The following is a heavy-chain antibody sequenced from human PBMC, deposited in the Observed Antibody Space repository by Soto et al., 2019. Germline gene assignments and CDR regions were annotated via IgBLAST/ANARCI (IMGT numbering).Heavy chain of an antibody. CDR2: INPNSGGT. CDR3: AREIRSGYYKYWSFDL. V-gene: IGHV1-2*04. D-gene: IGHD3-3*01. CDR1: GYTFTDYY. Sequence: QVQLVQSGAEVKKPGASVKVSCKASGYTFTDYYMHWVRQAPGQGLEWMGWINPNSGGTNYAQKFQDWVTMTRDTSISTAYMELRRLSSDDTALYYCAREIRSGYYKYWSFDLWGRSTLVTVSS. J-gene: IGHJ2*01.